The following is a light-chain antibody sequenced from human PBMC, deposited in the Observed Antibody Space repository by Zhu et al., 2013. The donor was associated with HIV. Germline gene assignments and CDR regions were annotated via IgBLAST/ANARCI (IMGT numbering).Light chain of an antibody. J-gene: IGLJ2*01. CDR2: EVS. CDR3: SSYSNSETLVV. V-gene: IGLV2-14*01. CDR1: SSDIGGYNY. Sequence: QSALTQPASVSGSPGQSITISCTGTSSDIGGYNYVSWYQQHPGKVPKLIVYEVSNRPSGVSDRFSGSKSGNTASLTISGLQAEDEADYYCSSYSNSETLVVFGGGTKLTVL.